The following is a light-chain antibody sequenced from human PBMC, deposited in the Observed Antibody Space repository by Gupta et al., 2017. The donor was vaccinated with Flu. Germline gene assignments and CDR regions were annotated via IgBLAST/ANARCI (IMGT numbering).Light chain of an antibody. CDR3: QQYGISVYT. CDR1: QSVNNNL. V-gene: IGKV3-20*01. J-gene: IGKJ2*01. CDR2: GAS. Sequence: EIVFTQSSGTLSLSPVERATLTCRASQSVNNNLLTWYQQKPGQAPRHVIYGASSRATGIPDRFSGSGSGTDFTLTIRRLGPEDFAVYYCQQYGISVYTFGHGPKLEIK.